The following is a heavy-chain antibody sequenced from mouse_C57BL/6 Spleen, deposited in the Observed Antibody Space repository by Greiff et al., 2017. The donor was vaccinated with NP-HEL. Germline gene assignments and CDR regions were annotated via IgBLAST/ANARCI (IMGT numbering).Heavy chain of an antibody. Sequence: ESGPGLVKPSQSLSLTCSVTGYSITSGYYWNWIRQFPGNKLEWMGYISYDGSNNYNPSLKNRISITRDTSKNQFFLKLNSVTTEDTATYYCARGGLYFDYWGQGTTLTVSS. CDR1: GYSITSGYY. V-gene: IGHV3-6*01. J-gene: IGHJ2*01. CDR2: ISYDGSN. CDR3: ARGGLYFDY. D-gene: IGHD3-3*01.